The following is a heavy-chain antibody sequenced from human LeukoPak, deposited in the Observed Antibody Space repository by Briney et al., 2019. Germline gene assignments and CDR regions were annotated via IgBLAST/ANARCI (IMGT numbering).Heavy chain of an antibody. CDR1: GGSFSGYY. CDR2: INHSGST. Sequence: SETLSLTCVVYGGSFSGYYWSWIRQPPGKGLEWIGEINHSGSTNYNPSLKSRVIISVDTTKNQFSLKLTSVTAADTAVYYCARSRLHPIIFDYWGQGTLVTVSS. D-gene: IGHD5-24*01. CDR3: ARSRLHPIIFDY. J-gene: IGHJ4*02. V-gene: IGHV4-34*01.